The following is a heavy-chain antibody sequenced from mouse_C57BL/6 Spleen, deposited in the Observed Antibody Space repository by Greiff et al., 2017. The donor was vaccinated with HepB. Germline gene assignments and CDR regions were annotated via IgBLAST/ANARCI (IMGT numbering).Heavy chain of an antibody. CDR1: GFSFNTYA. V-gene: IGHV10-1*01. CDR2: IRSKSNNYAT. J-gene: IGHJ3*01. D-gene: IGHD1-1*01. Sequence: EVKLMESGGGLVQPKGSLKLSCAASGFSFNTYAMNWVRQAPGKGLEWVARIRSKSNNYATYYADSVKDRFTISSDDSECMLYLQMNNLKTEDTAMYYGVRGLSSGFAYWGQGTLVTVSA. CDR3: VRGLSSGFAY.